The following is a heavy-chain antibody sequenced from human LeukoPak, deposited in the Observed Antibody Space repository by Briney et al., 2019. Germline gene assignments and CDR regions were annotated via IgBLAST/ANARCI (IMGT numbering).Heavy chain of an antibody. CDR2: ISSNGGST. CDR1: GFTFSNYA. V-gene: IGHV3-64*01. D-gene: IGHD3-16*01. J-gene: IGHJ3*02. CDR3: ARETRRGDAFDI. Sequence: GGSLRLSCAASGFTFSNYAMHWVRQAPGKRLEYVSAISSNGGSTYYANSVKGRFTIPRDKSKNTVYLKMGSLRAEDMAVYYCARETRRGDAFDIWGQGTMVTVSS.